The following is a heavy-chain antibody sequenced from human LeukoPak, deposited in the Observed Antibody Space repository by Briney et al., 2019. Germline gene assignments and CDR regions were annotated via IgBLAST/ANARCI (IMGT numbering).Heavy chain of an antibody. CDR2: IPYDGSNK. Sequence: GGSLRLSCAASGFTLSSYVIHWVRQAPGKGLEWVAVIPYDGSNKYYADSVKGRFTISRDNSKNTLWLQMNSLRVEDTAVYFCARGSGWPQNWFDPWGQGTLVTVSS. CDR1: GFTLSSYV. D-gene: IGHD6-19*01. CDR3: ARGSGWPQNWFDP. J-gene: IGHJ5*02. V-gene: IGHV3-30*04.